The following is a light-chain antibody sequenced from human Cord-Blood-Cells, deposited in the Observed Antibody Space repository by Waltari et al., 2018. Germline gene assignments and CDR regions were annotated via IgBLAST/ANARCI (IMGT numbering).Light chain of an antibody. Sequence: DIVLTQSPDSLAVSLGERATINCQSSQSVLYSSNNKNYLAWYQQKPGQPPKLLIYWASTRESGVPDRFSGSGSGTDFTLSISSLPAEDVAVYYCQQYDSTPWTFGQGTKVEIK. V-gene: IGKV4-1*01. CDR1: QSVLYSSNNKNY. CDR3: QQYDSTPWT. J-gene: IGKJ1*01. CDR2: WAS.